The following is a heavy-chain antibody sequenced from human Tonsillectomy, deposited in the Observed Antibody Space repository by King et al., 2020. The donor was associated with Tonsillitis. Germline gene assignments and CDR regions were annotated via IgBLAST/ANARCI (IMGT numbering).Heavy chain of an antibody. Sequence: VQLVQSGADVKKPGASVKVSCRASGYTFTDYYIHWVRQAPGQGLEWMGWVNPYSGGTNFAQNFQGRVTMTRDTSISTAYMEVSALRSDDPAVYYCARGGDCSGCRCHSHFDFWGQGTLVTVSS. CDR1: GYTFTDYY. J-gene: IGHJ4*02. CDR2: VNPYSGGT. CDR3: ARGGDCSGCRCHSHFDF. V-gene: IGHV1-2*02. D-gene: IGHD2-15*01.